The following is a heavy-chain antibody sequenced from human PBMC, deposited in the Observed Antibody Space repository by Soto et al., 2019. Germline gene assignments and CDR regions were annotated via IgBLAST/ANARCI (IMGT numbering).Heavy chain of an antibody. V-gene: IGHV1-18*01. D-gene: IGHD1-26*01. J-gene: IGHJ4*02. CDR3: AREAGGVLHLFDY. CDR2: ISTYNGDT. Sequence: ASVKVSCKASVYTFTRSGISWVRQAPGQGLEWMGWISTYNGDTNYAQKLQGRVTMTTDTSTSTAYMELRSLRSDDTAVYYCAREAGGVLHLFDYWGQGTLVTVSS. CDR1: VYTFTRSG.